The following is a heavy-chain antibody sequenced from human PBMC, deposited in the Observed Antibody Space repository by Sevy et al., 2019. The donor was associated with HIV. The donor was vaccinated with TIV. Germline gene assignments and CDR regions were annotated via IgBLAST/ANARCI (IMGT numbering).Heavy chain of an antibody. Sequence: ASVKVSCKASGYTFTSYGISWVRQAPGQGLEWMGWISAYNGNTNYAQKLQGRVTMTTDTSTRTAYMELRSLRSDDTAVYYCARGERFLLVAGTFDIWGQGTMVTVSS. CDR2: ISAYNGNT. D-gene: IGHD6-19*01. CDR3: ARGERFLLVAGTFDI. V-gene: IGHV1-18*01. J-gene: IGHJ3*02. CDR1: GYTFTSYG.